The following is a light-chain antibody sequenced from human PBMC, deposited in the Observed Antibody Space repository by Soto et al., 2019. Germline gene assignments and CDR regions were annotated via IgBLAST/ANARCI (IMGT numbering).Light chain of an antibody. J-gene: IGKJ1*01. CDR2: GAS. CDR3: QQYRSWPRT. V-gene: IGKV3-15*01. Sequence: EIVLTQSPATLSLSPGERVTLSCISSQSVDINLAWYQQKPGQAPRLLIYGASTRATDMSGTFSGRGSGTEFTLTISNVRPEDFAVYYCQQYRSWPRTFGQGTKVDIK. CDR1: QSVDIN.